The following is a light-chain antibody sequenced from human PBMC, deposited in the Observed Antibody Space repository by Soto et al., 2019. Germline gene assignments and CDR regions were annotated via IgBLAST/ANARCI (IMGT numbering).Light chain of an antibody. V-gene: IGKV3-20*01. CDR2: GAS. Sequence: EIIMTQSPGILSLSPGERATLSCRASQSVSSNYLAWYQQKPGQAPRLLIYGASSRATGIPDRFSGSGSGTDFTLTISRLEPEDFAAYYCQQYGFSPGLAFGGGTKVDNK. J-gene: IGKJ4*01. CDR1: QSVSSNY. CDR3: QQYGFSPGLA.